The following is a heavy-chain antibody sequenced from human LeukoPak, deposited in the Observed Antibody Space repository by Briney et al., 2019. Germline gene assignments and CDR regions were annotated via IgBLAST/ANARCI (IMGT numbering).Heavy chain of an antibody. CDR2: IYTSGST. CDR1: GGSISSYY. Sequence: SETLSLTCTVSGGSISSYYWSWIRQPAGKGLEWIGRIYTSGSTNYNPSLKSRVTISVDTSKNQFSLKLSSVTAADTAVYYCARVPERIAAAGHFDYWGQGTLVTVSS. D-gene: IGHD6-13*01. CDR3: ARVPERIAAAGHFDY. J-gene: IGHJ4*02. V-gene: IGHV4-4*07.